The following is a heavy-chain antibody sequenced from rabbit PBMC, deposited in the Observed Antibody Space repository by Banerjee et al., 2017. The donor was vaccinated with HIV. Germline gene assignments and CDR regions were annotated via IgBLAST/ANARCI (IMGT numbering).Heavy chain of an antibody. D-gene: IGHD1-1*01. J-gene: IGHJ4*01. CDR2: IYTGSSGST. V-gene: IGHV1S40*01. CDR1: GFSFSNNYY. CDR3: ARDLVAVIGWNFNL. Sequence: QSLEESGGDLVKPGASLTLTCTASGFSFSNNYYMCWVRQAPGKGLECIACIYTGSSGSTYYASWAKGRFTISKTSSTTVTLQMTSLTAADTATYFCARDLVAVIGWNFNLWGPGTLVTVS.